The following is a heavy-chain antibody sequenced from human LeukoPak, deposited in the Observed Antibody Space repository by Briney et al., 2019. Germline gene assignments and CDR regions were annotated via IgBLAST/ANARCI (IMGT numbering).Heavy chain of an antibody. CDR3: ARGQGDFWSGSYYYYYMDV. D-gene: IGHD3-3*01. Sequence: GRSLRLSCAASGFAFGDYAMYWVRQVPGKGLEWVSGINWNSGTIGYADSVKGRFTISRDNAKNSLYLQMNSLRAEDTALYYCARGQGDFWSGSYYYYYMDVWGKGTTVTVSS. J-gene: IGHJ6*03. CDR1: GFAFGDYA. CDR2: INWNSGTI. V-gene: IGHV3-9*01.